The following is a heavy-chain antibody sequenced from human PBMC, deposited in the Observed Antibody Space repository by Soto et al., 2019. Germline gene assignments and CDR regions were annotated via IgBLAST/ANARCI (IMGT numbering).Heavy chain of an antibody. CDR3: ARVVSSSSPNYYYYGMDV. CDR2: ISAYNGNT. J-gene: IGHJ6*02. D-gene: IGHD6-6*01. CDR1: GYTFTSYG. V-gene: IGHV1-18*04. Sequence: ALVKLSCTASGYTFTSYGISWVRQTPGQGLEWMGWISAYNGNTNYAQKLQGRVTMTTDTSTSTAYMELRSLRSDDTAVYYCARVVSSSSPNYYYYGMDVWGQGTTVTVSS.